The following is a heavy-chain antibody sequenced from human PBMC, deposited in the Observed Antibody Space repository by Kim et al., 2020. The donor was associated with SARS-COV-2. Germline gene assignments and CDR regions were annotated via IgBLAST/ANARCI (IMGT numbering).Heavy chain of an antibody. V-gene: IGHV3-74*01. D-gene: IGHD6-13*01. Sequence: GGSLRLSCAASGFTFSMYWMHWVRQAPGKGLVWVSRINTDGSSTDYADSVKGRFTISRDNAKNTLYLQMNSLRAEDTAFYYCVRVNPEYSGSWPFDNWGQGTLVTVSS. CDR1: GFTFSMYW. J-gene: IGHJ4*02. CDR3: VRVNPEYSGSWPFDN. CDR2: INTDGSST.